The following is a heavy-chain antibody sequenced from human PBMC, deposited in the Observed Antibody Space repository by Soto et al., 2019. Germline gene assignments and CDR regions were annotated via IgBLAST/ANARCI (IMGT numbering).Heavy chain of an antibody. CDR3: ARDEIVVVPAARTYYYYDYGRDV. Sequence: ASSVKVSCKASGGTFSSYAISWVRQAPGQGLEWMGGIIPIFGTANYAQKFQGRVTITADESTSTAYMELSSLRSEDTAVYYCARDEIVVVPAARTYYYYDYGRDVWR. CDR2: IIPIFGTA. CDR1: GGTFSSYA. V-gene: IGHV1-69*13. J-gene: IGHJ6*01. D-gene: IGHD2-2*01.